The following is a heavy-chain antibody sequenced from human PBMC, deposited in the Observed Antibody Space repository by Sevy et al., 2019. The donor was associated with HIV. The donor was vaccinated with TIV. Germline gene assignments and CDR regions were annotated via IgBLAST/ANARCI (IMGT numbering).Heavy chain of an antibody. D-gene: IGHD2-2*01. CDR2: INEGGAKM. CDR3: AKDSQTQRAMDQLRDH. V-gene: IGHV3-23*01. J-gene: IGHJ4*02. CDR1: GFTFSYYA. Sequence: GGCLRLSCAASGFTFSYYAMGWVRQAPGKGLEWVSTINEGGAKMSYADSVKGRFTISRDNSKSTLYLQMNSLRVEDTAIYYWAKDSQTQRAMDQLRDHWGQGTLVTVSS.